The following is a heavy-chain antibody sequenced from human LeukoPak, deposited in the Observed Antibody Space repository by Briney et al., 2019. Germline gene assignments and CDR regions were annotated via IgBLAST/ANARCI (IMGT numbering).Heavy chain of an antibody. CDR2: MNPNSGNT. CDR3: ARVEYSGSYYSYYYYYYMDV. V-gene: IGHV1-8*01. Sequence: ASVNVSCKASGYTFTSYDINWVRQATGQGLEWMVWMNPNSGNTDYAQKFQGRVTMTRNTSISRAYMELSSLRSEDTAVYYCARVEYSGSYYSYYYYYYMDVWGKGTTVTISS. J-gene: IGHJ6*03. D-gene: IGHD1-26*01. CDR1: GYTFTSYD.